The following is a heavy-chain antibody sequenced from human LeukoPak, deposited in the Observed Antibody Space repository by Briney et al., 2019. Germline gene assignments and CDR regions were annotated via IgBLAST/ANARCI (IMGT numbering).Heavy chain of an antibody. CDR2: ISCDGGNT. D-gene: IGHD3-10*02. V-gene: IGHV3-30*18. Sequence: GGSLRLSCAASGFTFSTSGMHWIRQAPGKGLEWVAVISCDGGNTYYADSVKGRFTISRDNSKNTVFLQMHSLRGDDTAVYYCVKFVRYYFDYWGQGTLVTVSS. J-gene: IGHJ4*02. CDR3: VKFVRYYFDY. CDR1: GFTFSTSG.